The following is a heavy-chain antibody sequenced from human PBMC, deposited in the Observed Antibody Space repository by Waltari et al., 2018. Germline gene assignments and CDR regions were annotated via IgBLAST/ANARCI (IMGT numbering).Heavy chain of an antibody. Sequence: QVQLQESGPGLVKPSETLSLTCAVSGYSISSGYYWGWIRQPPGKGLEWIGSIYHSGRTYSTPTLKSQVTRSVDTSKNQFSLKLSSVTAADTAVYYCARVQYSYDFWSGPGRYYYYMDVWGKGTTVTVSS. J-gene: IGHJ6*03. V-gene: IGHV4-38-2*01. CDR2: IYHSGRT. D-gene: IGHD3-3*01. CDR3: ARVQYSYDFWSGPGRYYYYMDV. CDR1: GYSISSGYY.